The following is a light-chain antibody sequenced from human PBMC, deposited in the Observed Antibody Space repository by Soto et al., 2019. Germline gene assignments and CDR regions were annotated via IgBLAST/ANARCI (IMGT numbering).Light chain of an antibody. CDR3: HPYYTSPLR. CDR2: DPS. J-gene: IGKJ4*01. CDR1: QGIGVS. V-gene: IGKV3-15*01. Sequence: EVVMTQCPATLSVSPGEGVTLSCRASQGIGVSLPWSHHKPGQPPSLLFFDPSTWPTAVPARFSGNRSGPEFTLPLTRLHSEVFALYYCHPYYTSPLRFGGGTK.